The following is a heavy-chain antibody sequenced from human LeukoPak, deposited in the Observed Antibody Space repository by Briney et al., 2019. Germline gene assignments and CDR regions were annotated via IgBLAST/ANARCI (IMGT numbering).Heavy chain of an antibody. CDR3: ARDYGGNSSYFDY. V-gene: IGHV3-21*01. CDR2: ITSGGTYI. CDR1: GFTFGSYS. D-gene: IGHD4-23*01. Sequence: GGSLRLSCAASGFTFGSYSMNWVRQAPGQGLDWVSSITSGGTYIYYADSVKGRFTISGDNAKNSLFLQMNSLRAEDTAVYYCARDYGGNSSYFDYWGQGALVTVSS. J-gene: IGHJ4*02.